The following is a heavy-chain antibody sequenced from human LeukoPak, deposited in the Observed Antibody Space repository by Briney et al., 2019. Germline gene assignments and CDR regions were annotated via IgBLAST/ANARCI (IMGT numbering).Heavy chain of an antibody. V-gene: IGHV1-69*06. Sequence: GASVKVSCKASGGTFSSYAISWVRQAPGQGLEWMGRIIPIFSTANYAQKFQGRVTITADKSTSTAYMELSSLRSEDTAVYYCARLSKVRGVPLLYMDVWGKGTTVTVSS. CDR3: ARLSKVRGVPLLYMDV. J-gene: IGHJ6*03. CDR1: GGTFSSYA. D-gene: IGHD3-10*01. CDR2: IIPIFSTA.